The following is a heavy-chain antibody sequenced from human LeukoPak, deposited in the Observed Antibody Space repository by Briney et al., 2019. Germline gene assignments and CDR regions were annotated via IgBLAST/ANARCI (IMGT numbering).Heavy chain of an antibody. CDR1: GFTFSGYW. CDR2: INSDGSST. CDR3: ARDGGNYYDSSGYYYYFDY. V-gene: IGHV3-74*01. Sequence: GGSLRLSCAASGFTFSGYWMHWVRQAPGKGLVWVSRINSDGSSTSYADSVKGRFTISRDNAKNTLYLQMNSLRAEDTAVYYCARDGGNYYDSSGYYYYFDYWGEGTLVTVSS. D-gene: IGHD3-22*01. J-gene: IGHJ4*02.